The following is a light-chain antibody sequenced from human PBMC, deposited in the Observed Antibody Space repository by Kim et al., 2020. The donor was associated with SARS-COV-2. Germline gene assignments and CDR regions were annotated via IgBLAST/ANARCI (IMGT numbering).Light chain of an antibody. J-gene: IGLJ2*01. Sequence: QSIAISCTGTSSDVGSDNLVSWYQQNAGKAPKLIIYEVTERPSGISDRFSGSKSGNTASLTISGLQAEDEAHYYCCSYAGSTTYVLFGGGTQLTVL. V-gene: IGLV2-23*02. CDR2: EVT. CDR1: SSDVGSDNL. CDR3: CSYAGSTTYVL.